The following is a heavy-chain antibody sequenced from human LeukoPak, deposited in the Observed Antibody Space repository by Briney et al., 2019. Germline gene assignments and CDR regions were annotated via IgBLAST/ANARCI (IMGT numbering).Heavy chain of an antibody. J-gene: IGHJ4*02. CDR2: ISDNGGNT. Sequence: PGGSLRLSCAASGFTFSSYAMSWVRQAPGTGLEWVSDISDNGGNTYYADSVKGRFTISRDNSKNTLSLQMNSLRAEDTAVYYCAKTADSGDYYYGCWGQGALVSVSS. CDR1: GFTFSSYA. V-gene: IGHV3-23*01. CDR3: AKTADSGDYYYGC. D-gene: IGHD3-22*01.